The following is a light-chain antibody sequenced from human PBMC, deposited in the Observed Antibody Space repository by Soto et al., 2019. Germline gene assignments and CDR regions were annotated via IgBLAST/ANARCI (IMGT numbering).Light chain of an antibody. CDR2: YDS. CDR1: NIGSKS. CDR3: QVWDSGSDHPGV. J-gene: IGLJ3*02. Sequence: SYELTQPPSVSVAPGKPARITCGGNNIGSKSVHWNQQKPGQAPVLVIYYDSDRPSGIPERFSGSNSGNTATLTISRVEAGDEADYYCQVWDSGSDHPGVFGGGTKLTVL. V-gene: IGLV3-21*04.